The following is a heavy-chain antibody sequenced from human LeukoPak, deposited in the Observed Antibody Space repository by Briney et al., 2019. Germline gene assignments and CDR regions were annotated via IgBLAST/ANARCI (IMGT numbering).Heavy chain of an antibody. CDR3: ARDSTYYYDSGSSGPHYFDN. Sequence: GGSLRLSCAASGFTFSNYAMHWVRQAPGKGLEWVSLISSSGTYEYYADSVKGRFTISRDNSKNTLYLQLNSLRAEDTAVYYCARDSTYYYDSGSSGPHYFDNWGQGTLVTVSS. CDR2: ISSSGTYE. D-gene: IGHD3-10*01. V-gene: IGHV3-30*01. J-gene: IGHJ4*02. CDR1: GFTFSNYA.